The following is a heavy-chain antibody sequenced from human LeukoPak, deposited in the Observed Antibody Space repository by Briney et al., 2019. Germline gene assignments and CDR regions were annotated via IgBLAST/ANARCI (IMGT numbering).Heavy chain of an antibody. CDR2: ISAYNGST. V-gene: IGHV1-18*01. J-gene: IGHJ3*01. Sequence: GASVKVSCKASGYTFTTYSISWVRQAPGQGLEWMGWISAYNGSTNYAQKFQGRVTMTTDTSTSTAYMELRSLRSDDTAVYYCAREEGALIAAANVWGLGTMVTVSS. CDR1: GYTFTTYS. CDR3: AREEGALIAAANV. D-gene: IGHD6-13*01.